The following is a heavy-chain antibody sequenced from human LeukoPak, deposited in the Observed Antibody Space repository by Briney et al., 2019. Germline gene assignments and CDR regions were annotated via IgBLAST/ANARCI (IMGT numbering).Heavy chain of an antibody. CDR3: AKRPRYCSSTSCYEVDY. D-gene: IGHD2-2*01. CDR2: ISYDGSNK. CDR1: GFTFSSYG. V-gene: IGHV3-30*18. Sequence: PGRSLRLSCAASGFTFSSYGMHWVRQAPGKGLEWVAVISYDGSNKYYADSVKGRFTISRDNSKNTLYLQMNSLRAEDTAVYYCAKRPRYCSSTSCYEVDYWGQGTLVTVSS. J-gene: IGHJ4*02.